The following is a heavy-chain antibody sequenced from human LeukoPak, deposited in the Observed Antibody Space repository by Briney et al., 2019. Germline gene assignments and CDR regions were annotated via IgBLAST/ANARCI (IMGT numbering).Heavy chain of an antibody. CDR1: GFTLSDYY. CDR3: ASYDSSGYYPEEFDY. D-gene: IGHD3-22*01. J-gene: IGHJ4*02. CDR2: VSTSGNTK. V-gene: IGHV3-11*04. Sequence: GGSLRLSCAASGFTLSDYYMSWIRQAPGKGLEWVSYVSTSGNTKYYADSVKGRFAISRDNAKNSVYLQMNSLRAEDTAVYYCASYDSSGYYPEEFDYWGQGTLVTVSS.